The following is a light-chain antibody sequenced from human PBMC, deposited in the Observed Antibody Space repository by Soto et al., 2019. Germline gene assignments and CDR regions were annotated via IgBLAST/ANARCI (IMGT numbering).Light chain of an antibody. CDR3: SSYRTGSAFYV. CDR1: SSDVGDYNY. CDR2: EVR. Sequence: QSALTQPASVSGSPGQSITISCTGTSSDVGDYNYVSWYQHHPGKAPKLIIYEVRNRPSGVPNRFSGAKSGNTASLTISGLQAEDEADYYCSSYRTGSAFYVFGSGTKVTV. J-gene: IGLJ1*01. V-gene: IGLV2-14*01.